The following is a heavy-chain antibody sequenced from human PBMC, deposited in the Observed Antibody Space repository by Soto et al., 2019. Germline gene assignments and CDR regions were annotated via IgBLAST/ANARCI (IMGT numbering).Heavy chain of an antibody. CDR2: IYSEGTP. D-gene: IGHD3-9*01. CDR1: GFTVGSNY. J-gene: IGHJ6*02. Sequence: GGSLRLSCAASGFTVGSNYMSWVRQAPGKGLEWVSVIYSEGTPYYADSVKGRFTISRENSNNTLYLHMNNLRAEDTAVYYCARSTYYDILTGSYYYYAMDVWGQGTTVTVS. CDR3: ARSTYYDILTGSYYYYAMDV. V-gene: IGHV3-53*01.